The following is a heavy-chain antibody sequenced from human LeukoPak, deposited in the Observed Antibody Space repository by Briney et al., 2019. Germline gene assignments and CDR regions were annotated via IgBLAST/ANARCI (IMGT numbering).Heavy chain of an antibody. Sequence: GESLRLSCSGSGFSFSSFWMHWIRQVPGMGLEWVSRIRTDGTVTTYADSVKGRFTISRDNSKKTMYLQMNSLRPDDTAIYYCVADSGGRSGGDYWGQGAPVTVSS. CDR2: IRTDGTVT. CDR1: GFSFSSFW. J-gene: IGHJ4*02. D-gene: IGHD1-26*01. CDR3: VADSGGRSGGDY. V-gene: IGHV3-74*01.